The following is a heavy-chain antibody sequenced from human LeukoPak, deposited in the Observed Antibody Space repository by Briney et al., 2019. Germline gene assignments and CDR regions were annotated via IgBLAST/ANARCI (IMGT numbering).Heavy chain of an antibody. J-gene: IGHJ4*02. CDR3: ARDPIGYSYIDY. D-gene: IGHD5-18*01. CDR1: GFTLSNYW. CDR2: IKQDGSEK. Sequence: PGGSLRLSCAASGFTLSNYWMSWVRQAPGKGLEWVANIKQDGSEKYYVDSVKGRFTISRDNAKNSLYLQMNSLRAEDTALYYCARDPIGYSYIDYWGQGTLVTVSS. V-gene: IGHV3-7*01.